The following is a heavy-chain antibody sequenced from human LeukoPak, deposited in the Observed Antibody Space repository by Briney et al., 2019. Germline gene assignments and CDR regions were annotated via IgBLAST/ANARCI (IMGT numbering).Heavy chain of an antibody. Sequence: NSSETLSLTCTVSGVSISSSNSYWGWIRQPPGKGLEWIGSIYYSGNTYYNASLKSQVSISIDTSKNQFSLKLTSVTAADTAVYYCARDRGTWNDDGFDYWGQGTLVTVSS. D-gene: IGHD1-1*01. CDR3: ARDRGTWNDDGFDY. CDR2: IYYSGNT. CDR1: GVSISSSNSY. V-gene: IGHV4-39*02. J-gene: IGHJ4*02.